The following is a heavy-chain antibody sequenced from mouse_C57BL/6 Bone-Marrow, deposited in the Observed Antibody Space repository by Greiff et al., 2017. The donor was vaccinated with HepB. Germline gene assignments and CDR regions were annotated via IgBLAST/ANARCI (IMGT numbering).Heavy chain of an antibody. CDR3: AREQHYYGGSDEGFAY. D-gene: IGHD1-1*01. CDR2: IYPGSGST. V-gene: IGHV1-55*01. J-gene: IGHJ3*01. Sequence: QVQLQQPGAELVKPGASVKMSCKASGYTFTSSWITWVKQRPGQGLEWIGDIYPGSGSTNYNEKFKSKATLTVDTSSSTAYMQLSSLTSEDSAVYYWAREQHYYGGSDEGFAYWGQGTLVTVSA. CDR1: GYTFTSSW.